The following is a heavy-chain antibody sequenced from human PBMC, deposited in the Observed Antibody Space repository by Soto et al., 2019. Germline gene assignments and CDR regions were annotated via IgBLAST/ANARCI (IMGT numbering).Heavy chain of an antibody. D-gene: IGHD2-2*01. CDR1: GYTFSIYS. J-gene: IGHJ6*02. CDR3: PRDQLVPSTTRANYYNVTVI. CDR2: ISSSSSYI. Sequence: PRGTLRLSCAASGYTFSIYSITCVRQAPGKGLEWVSSISSSSSYIYYADSVKGRFTISRDNAKNSLYLQMNSLRAEDTAVYYCPRDQLVPSTTRANYYNVTVILHQGLTITVS. V-gene: IGHV3-21*01.